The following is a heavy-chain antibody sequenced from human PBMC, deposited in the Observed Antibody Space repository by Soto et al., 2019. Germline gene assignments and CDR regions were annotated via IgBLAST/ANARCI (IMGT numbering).Heavy chain of an antibody. V-gene: IGHV3-30*18. CDR3: AKDSRPPGDYFDY. CDR1: GFTFSSYG. Sequence: QVQLVESGGGVVQPGRSLRLSCAASGFTFSSYGMHWVRQAPGKGLEWVAVISYDGSNKYYADSVKARFTISRDNSKNTLYLQMNSLRAEDTAVYYCAKDSRPPGDYFDYWGQGTLVTVSS. D-gene: IGHD6-6*01. CDR2: ISYDGSNK. J-gene: IGHJ4*02.